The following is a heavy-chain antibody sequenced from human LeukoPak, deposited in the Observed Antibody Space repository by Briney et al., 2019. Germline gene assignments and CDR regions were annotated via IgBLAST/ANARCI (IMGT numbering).Heavy chain of an antibody. CDR3: ARDYQGGYGDKTVDY. Sequence: TFSIYWMSWVRQAPGKGLEWIGSIYYSGSTYYNPSLKSRVTISVDTSKNQFSLKLSSVTAADTAVYYCARDYQGGYGDKTVDYWGQGTLVTVSS. D-gene: IGHD5-18*01. CDR2: IYYSGST. J-gene: IGHJ4*02. V-gene: IGHV4-39*07. CDR1: TFSIYW.